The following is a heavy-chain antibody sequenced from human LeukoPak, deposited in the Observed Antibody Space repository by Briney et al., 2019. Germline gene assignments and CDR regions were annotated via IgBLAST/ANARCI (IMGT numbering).Heavy chain of an antibody. D-gene: IGHD6-19*01. J-gene: IGHJ4*02. CDR2: IYASGDT. CDR1: GGSISSYY. Sequence: SETLSLTCTVSGGSISSYYWSWVRQPAGKGLEWIGRIYASGDTNYNPSLKGRVTMTVDTSKNQFSLNLSSVTAADTAVYYCARGIAVAGTVPFDNWGQGTLVTVSS. CDR3: ARGIAVAGTVPFDN. V-gene: IGHV4-4*07.